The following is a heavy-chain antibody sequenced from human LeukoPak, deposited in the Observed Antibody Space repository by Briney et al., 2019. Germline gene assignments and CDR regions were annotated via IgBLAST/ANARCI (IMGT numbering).Heavy chain of an antibody. Sequence: SETLSLTCTVSGDSISSSDYYWSWIRQPPGKELEWIASINYGGTTYYNPSLKSRVTISVDTSKNQFSLRLSSVTAADTAVYLCARYVVSGSGKYYFDYWGQGSLVTVSS. V-gene: IGHV4-39*01. CDR1: GDSISSSDYY. CDR2: INYGGTT. D-gene: IGHD3-10*01. CDR3: ARYVVSGSGKYYFDY. J-gene: IGHJ4*02.